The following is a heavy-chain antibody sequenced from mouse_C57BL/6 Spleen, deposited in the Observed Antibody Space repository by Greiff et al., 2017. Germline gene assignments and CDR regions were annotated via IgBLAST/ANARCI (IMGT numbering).Heavy chain of an antibody. V-gene: IGHV5-16*01. J-gene: IGHJ1*03. CDR3: AREYGSSHWYFDV. D-gene: IGHD1-1*02. Sequence: EVKLVESEGGLVQPGSSMKLSCTASGFTFSDYYMAWVRQVPEKGLEWVANINYDGSSTYYLDSLNSRFTISRDNAKNILYLKMSSLKSEDTATYYCAREYGSSHWYFDVWGTGTTVTVAS. CDR1: GFTFSDYY. CDR2: INYDGSST.